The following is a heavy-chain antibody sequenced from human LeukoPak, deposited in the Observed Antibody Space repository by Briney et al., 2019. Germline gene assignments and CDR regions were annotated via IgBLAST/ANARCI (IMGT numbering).Heavy chain of an antibody. V-gene: IGHV3-48*02. Sequence: GGSLRLSCAASGFTFSSYSMNWVRQAPGKGLQCVSFISPSSDVIYYADSVKGRFTISRDNAKNSLYLQMNGLRDEDTAVYYCARVRSGYSCDLWGQGTGVTVFS. D-gene: IGHD3-22*01. CDR1: GFTFSSYS. CDR2: ISPSSDVI. CDR3: ARVRSGYSCDL. J-gene: IGHJ3*01.